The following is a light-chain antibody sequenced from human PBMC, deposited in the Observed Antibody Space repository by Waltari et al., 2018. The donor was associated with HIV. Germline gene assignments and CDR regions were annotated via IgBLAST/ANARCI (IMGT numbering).Light chain of an antibody. CDR3: AAWDDSLNGHVV. Sequence: QSVLTQPPSASGTPGQRVTISCSGSNSNVGTNTVNWYQQIPGTAPKLLIYSTNQRPSGVPARFSGSKSGASASLAISGLQSEDEADYFCAAWDDSLNGHVVFGGGTKLTVL. CDR1: NSNVGTNT. V-gene: IGLV1-44*01. CDR2: STN. J-gene: IGLJ2*01.